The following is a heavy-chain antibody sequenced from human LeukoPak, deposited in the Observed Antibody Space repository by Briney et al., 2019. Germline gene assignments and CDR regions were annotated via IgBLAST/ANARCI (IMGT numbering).Heavy chain of an antibody. J-gene: IGHJ4*02. D-gene: IGHD1-26*01. Sequence: SETLSLTCTVSGGSVSSGSYYWSWIRQPPGKGLEWIGYIYYSGSTNYNPSLKSRVTISVDTSKNQFSLKLSSVTAADTAVYYCARGFSGSYLPDYWGQGTLVTVSS. CDR2: IYYSGST. CDR3: ARGFSGSYLPDY. CDR1: GGSVSSGSYY. V-gene: IGHV4-61*01.